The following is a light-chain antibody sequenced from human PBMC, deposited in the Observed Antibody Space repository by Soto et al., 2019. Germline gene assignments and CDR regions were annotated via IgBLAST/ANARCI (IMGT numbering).Light chain of an antibody. CDR1: SSDVGSYNL. CDR2: EGS. Sequence: QSALTQPASVSGSPGQSITISCTGTSSDVGSYNLVSWYQQHPGKAPKLMIYEGSKRPSGVSNRFSGSKSGNTASLTVSGLQAEDEAEYYCSSFAGSNNYVFGTGTKLTVL. J-gene: IGLJ1*01. V-gene: IGLV2-14*02. CDR3: SSFAGSNNYV.